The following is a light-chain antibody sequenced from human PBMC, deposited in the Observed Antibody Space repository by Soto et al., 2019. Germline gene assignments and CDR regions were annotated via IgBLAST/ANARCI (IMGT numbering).Light chain of an antibody. J-gene: IGKJ2*01. CDR2: AAS. CDR3: LQDYNYPT. CDR1: QGIRND. Sequence: AIQMTQSPSSLSASVGDRVTITCRASQGIRNDLGWYQQKPGKAPKLLIYAASSLQSGVPSRFSGSGSGTYFTLTISSLQPEDFATYYWLQDYNYPTFGQGTKLEIK. V-gene: IGKV1-6*01.